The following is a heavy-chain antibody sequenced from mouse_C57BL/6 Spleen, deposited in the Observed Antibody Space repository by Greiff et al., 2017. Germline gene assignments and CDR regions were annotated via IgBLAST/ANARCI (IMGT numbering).Heavy chain of an antibody. J-gene: IGHJ3*01. D-gene: IGHD2-2*01. CDR1: GYTFTSYG. V-gene: IGHV1-81*01. CDR3: ARGVSTMVTAY. CDR2: IYHRSGNT. Sequence: QVQLQQSGAELARPGASVKLSCKASGYTFTSYGISWVKQRTGQGLEWIGEIYHRSGNTYYNEKFKGKATLTADKSSSTAYMELRSLTSEDSAVYFCARGVSTMVTAYWGQGTLVTVSA.